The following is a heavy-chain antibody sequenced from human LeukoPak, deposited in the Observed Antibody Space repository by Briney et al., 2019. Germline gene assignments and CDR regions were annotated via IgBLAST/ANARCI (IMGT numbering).Heavy chain of an antibody. CDR2: IRSDGGET. D-gene: IGHD5-24*01. V-gene: IGHV3-7*01. Sequence: PGGSLRLSCVGSGFTFSSYWMSWVRQAPGEGLERVANIRSDGGETYYMDSVKGRFTISRDNAKNSVYLQTNSLRVEDPAVYYCARDMGWQQLDCWGQGTLVIVSS. CDR3: ARDMGWQQLDC. CDR1: GFTFSSYW. J-gene: IGHJ4*02.